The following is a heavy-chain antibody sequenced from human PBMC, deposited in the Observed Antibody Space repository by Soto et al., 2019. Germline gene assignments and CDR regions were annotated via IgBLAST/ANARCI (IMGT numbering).Heavy chain of an antibody. CDR1: GYTFTSYA. Sequence: ASVKVSCKASGYTFTSYAMHWVRQAPGQRLEWMGWINAGNGNTKYSQKFQGRVTITGDTSASTAYMELSSLRSEDTAVYYCARELTYYDFWSGYYPSYFDYWGQGTLVTVSS. CDR2: INAGNGNT. D-gene: IGHD3-3*01. V-gene: IGHV1-3*01. CDR3: ARELTYYDFWSGYYPSYFDY. J-gene: IGHJ4*02.